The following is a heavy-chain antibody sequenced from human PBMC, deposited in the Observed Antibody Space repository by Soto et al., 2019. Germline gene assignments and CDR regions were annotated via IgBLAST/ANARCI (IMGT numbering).Heavy chain of an antibody. Sequence: SVKVSCKASGGTFSSYAISWVRQAPGQGLEWMGGIIPIFGTANYAQKFQGRVTITADESTSTAYMELSSLRSEDTAVYYCARDYYGSGSSPLYYYYYGMDVWGQGTTVTVSS. CDR3: ARDYYGSGSSPLYYYYYGMDV. CDR2: IIPIFGTA. V-gene: IGHV1-69*13. CDR1: GGTFSSYA. J-gene: IGHJ6*02. D-gene: IGHD3-10*01.